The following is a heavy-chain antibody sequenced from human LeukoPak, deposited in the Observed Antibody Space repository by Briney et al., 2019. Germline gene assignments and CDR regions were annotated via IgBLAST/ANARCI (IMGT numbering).Heavy chain of an antibody. CDR1: GFLFNDYS. Sequence: GGSLRLSCSAAGFLFNDYSMNWVRQAPGKGLEWISYIGIDSGNTHYADSVRGRFVISADRATNSVYLHMTRLRVDDTAVYYCARDFRFAFDNWGQGTLVTVSS. D-gene: IGHD3-10*01. J-gene: IGHJ4*02. V-gene: IGHV3-48*01. CDR2: IGIDSGNT. CDR3: ARDFRFAFDN.